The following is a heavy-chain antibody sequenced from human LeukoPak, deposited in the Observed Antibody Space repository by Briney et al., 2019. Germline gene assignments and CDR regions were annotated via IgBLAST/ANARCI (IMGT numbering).Heavy chain of an antibody. CDR1: SGSISSYY. CDR2: IYYSGST. V-gene: IGHV4-59*01. J-gene: IGHJ4*02. CDR3: ARSAKFEDTLDY. D-gene: IGHD3-9*01. Sequence: SETLSLTCTVSSGSISSYYWSWIRQPPGKGLEWIGYIYYSGSTNYNPFLKSRVTISVDTSKNQFSLKLNSVTAADTAVYYCARSAKFEDTLDYWGQGTLVTVSS.